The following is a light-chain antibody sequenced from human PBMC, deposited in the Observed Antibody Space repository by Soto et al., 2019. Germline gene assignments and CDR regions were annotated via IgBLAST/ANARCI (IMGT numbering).Light chain of an antibody. CDR3: QQSYSTPPWT. CDR1: QSXSSY. V-gene: IGKV1-39*01. J-gene: IGKJ2*02. Sequence: IQXTXSPSSLSXXVGXRVTITCRASQSXSSYLNWYQQKPGKAPKLLIYAASSLQSGVPSRFSGSGSGTXXTLTISSLQPEDFATYYCQQSYSTPPWTFGQGTKLEIK. CDR2: AAS.